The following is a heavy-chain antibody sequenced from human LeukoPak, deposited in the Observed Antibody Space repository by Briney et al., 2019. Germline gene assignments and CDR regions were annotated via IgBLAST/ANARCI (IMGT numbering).Heavy chain of an antibody. Sequence: GGSLRLSCADSGFTFSKYWMSWVRQAPGKGLEWVARIKEDGSEKYYADSVKGRFTISRDNTKNSMYLQMNSPRAEDTAVYYCARNGLIGFDYWGQGTLVTVSS. D-gene: IGHD3-16*01. CDR2: IKEDGSEK. CDR1: GFTFSKYW. J-gene: IGHJ4*02. CDR3: ARNGLIGFDY. V-gene: IGHV3-7*04.